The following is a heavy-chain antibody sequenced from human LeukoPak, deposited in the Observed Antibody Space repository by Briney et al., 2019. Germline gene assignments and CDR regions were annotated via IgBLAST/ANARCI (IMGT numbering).Heavy chain of an antibody. Sequence: GGSLRLSCAASGFTFDDYGMSWVRQAPGKGLEWVGFIRSKAYGGTTEYAASVKGRFTISRDDSKSIAYLQMNSLKTEDTAVYYCTIVTYYYDSSGYAPFDYWGQGTLVTVSS. V-gene: IGHV3-49*04. CDR2: IRSKAYGGTT. CDR1: GFTFDDYG. D-gene: IGHD3-22*01. J-gene: IGHJ4*02. CDR3: TIVTYYYDSSGYAPFDY.